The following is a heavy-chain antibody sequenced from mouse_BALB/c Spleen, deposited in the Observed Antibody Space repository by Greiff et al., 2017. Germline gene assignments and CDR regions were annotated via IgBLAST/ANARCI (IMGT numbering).Heavy chain of an antibody. Sequence: VQLQQSGAELVRSGASVKLSCTASGFNIKDYYMHWVKQRPEQGLEWIGWIDPENGDTEYAPKFQGKATLTVDKSSSTAYMQLSSLTSEDSAVYYCARDYIDYWGQGTTLTVSS. CDR1: GFNIKDYY. V-gene: IGHV14-4*02. CDR2: IDPENGDT. J-gene: IGHJ2*01. CDR3: ARDYIDY.